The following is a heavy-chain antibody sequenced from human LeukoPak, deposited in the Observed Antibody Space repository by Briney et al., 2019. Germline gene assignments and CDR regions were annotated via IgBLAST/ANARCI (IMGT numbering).Heavy chain of an antibody. CDR3: AKVYYYDSSGPFDY. CDR2: ISWNSGSI. Sequence: GGSLRLSXAASGFTFDDYAMHWVRQAPGKGLEWVSGISWNSGSIGYADSVKGRFTISRDNAKNSLYLQMNSLRAEDMALYYCAKVYYYDSSGPFDYWGQGTLVTVSS. J-gene: IGHJ4*02. CDR1: GFTFDDYA. D-gene: IGHD3-22*01. V-gene: IGHV3-9*03.